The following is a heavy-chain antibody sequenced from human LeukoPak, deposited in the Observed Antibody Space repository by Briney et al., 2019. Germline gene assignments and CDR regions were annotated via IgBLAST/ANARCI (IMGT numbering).Heavy chain of an antibody. Sequence: PSQTLSLTCTVSGGSISSGSYYWSWIRQPAGEGLEWIGRIYTSGSTNYNPSLKSRVTISVDTSKNQFSLKLSSVTAADTAVYYCARVAGDIVVVPAAMLGAFDIWGQGTMVTVSS. D-gene: IGHD2-2*01. V-gene: IGHV4-61*02. CDR1: GGSISSGSYY. CDR2: IYTSGST. CDR3: ARVAGDIVVVPAAMLGAFDI. J-gene: IGHJ3*02.